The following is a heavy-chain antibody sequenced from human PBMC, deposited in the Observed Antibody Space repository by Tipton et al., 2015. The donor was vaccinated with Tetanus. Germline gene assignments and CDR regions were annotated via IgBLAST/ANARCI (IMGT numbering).Heavy chain of an antibody. D-gene: IGHD3-22*01. CDR3: ASRNYYDSSGVFFDY. CDR1: GGSISSGDYY. CDR2: IYYSGST. V-gene: IGHV4-30-4*01. J-gene: IGHJ4*02. Sequence: TLSLTCTVSGGSISSGDYYWSWIRQPPGKGLEWIGYIYYSGSTYYNPSLKSRVTISVDTSKNQFSLKLSSVTAADTAVYYCASRNYYDSSGVFFDYWGQGTLVTVSS.